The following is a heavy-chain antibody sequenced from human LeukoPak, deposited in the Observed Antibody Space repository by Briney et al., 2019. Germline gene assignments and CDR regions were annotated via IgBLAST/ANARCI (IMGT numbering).Heavy chain of an antibody. CDR3: ARGDIVVVPAAIEVDAFDI. CDR1: GYSFTNYW. V-gene: IGHV5-51*01. CDR2: IYPGDSDT. D-gene: IGHD2-2*01. J-gene: IGHJ3*02. Sequence: GESLKISCQGSGYSFTNYWIGWVRQMPGKGLEWMGIIYPGDSDTRYSPSFQGQVTISADKSISTAYLQWSSLKASDTAMYYCARGDIVVVPAAIEVDAFDIWGQGTMVTVSS.